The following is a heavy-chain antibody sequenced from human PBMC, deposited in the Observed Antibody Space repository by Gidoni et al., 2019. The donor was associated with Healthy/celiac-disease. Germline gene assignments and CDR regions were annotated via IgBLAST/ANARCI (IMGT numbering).Heavy chain of an antibody. CDR1: GFTFSSYA. Sequence: QVQLVESGGGVVQPGRSLRLSCAASGFTFSSYAMHWVRQAPGKGLEWVAVISYDGSNKYYADSVKGRFTISRDNSKNTLYLQMNSLRAEDTAVYYCASRHETPRRGYAFDIWGQGTMVTVSS. D-gene: IGHD5-12*01. J-gene: IGHJ3*02. CDR3: ASRHETPRRGYAFDI. V-gene: IGHV3-30-3*01. CDR2: ISYDGSNK.